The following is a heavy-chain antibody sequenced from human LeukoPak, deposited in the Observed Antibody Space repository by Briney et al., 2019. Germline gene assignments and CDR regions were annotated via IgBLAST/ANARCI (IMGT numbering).Heavy chain of an antibody. CDR1: GFTFSNYA. D-gene: IGHD5-18*01. Sequence: GGSLRLSCAASGFTFSNYAMSWVRQAPGKGLEWVSAISASDITTYYADSVKGRFTISRDNSKNTVYLQMNSLRAEDTAVYYCARRATTGRGYSYGLDYWGQGVLVTVSS. J-gene: IGHJ4*02. CDR2: ISASDITT. V-gene: IGHV3-23*01. CDR3: ARRATTGRGYSYGLDY.